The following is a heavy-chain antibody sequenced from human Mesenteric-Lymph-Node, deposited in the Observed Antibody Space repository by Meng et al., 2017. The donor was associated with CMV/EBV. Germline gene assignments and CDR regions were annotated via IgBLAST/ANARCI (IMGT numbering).Heavy chain of an antibody. CDR3: ARDWGY. D-gene: IGHD3-16*01. V-gene: IGHV3-74*01. J-gene: IGHJ4*02. Sequence: GESLKISCTVSGFTFSSYWMHWVRQAPGKGLVWVSRINNDGSSTNYADSVKGRFTISRDNAKNTLYLQMDSLRVEDMAVYYCARDWGYWGQGTLVTVSS. CDR2: INNDGSST. CDR1: GFTFSSYW.